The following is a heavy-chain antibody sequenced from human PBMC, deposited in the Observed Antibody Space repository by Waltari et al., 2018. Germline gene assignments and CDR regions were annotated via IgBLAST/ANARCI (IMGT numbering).Heavy chain of an antibody. CDR1: GYTFTSYS. CDR2: INPSSGST. D-gene: IGHD4-17*01. V-gene: IGHV1-46*01. CDR3: ARDTATTVVRAFDY. Sequence: QVQLVQSGAEVKTPGASVKVSCKASGYTFTSYSMHWVRQAPGQGLEWMGIINPSSGSTGYAQKFQGRVTMTRDTSTSTVYMELSSLRSEDTALYYCARDTATTVVRAFDYWGQGTLVTVSS. J-gene: IGHJ4*02.